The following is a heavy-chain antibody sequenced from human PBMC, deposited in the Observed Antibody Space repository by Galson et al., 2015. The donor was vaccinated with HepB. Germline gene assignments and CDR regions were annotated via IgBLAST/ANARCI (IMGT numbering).Heavy chain of an antibody. D-gene: IGHD6-19*01. CDR3: AKRGSGWYDPIDY. J-gene: IGHJ4*02. CDR2: IPYDGNNK. V-gene: IGHV3-30*02. Sequence: SLRLSCAASRFTFSSYGMHWVRQAPGKGLEWVAFIPYDGNNKYYADSVKGRFTISRDNSKNTLYLQMNSLRAEDMAVYYCAKRGSGWYDPIDYWGQGTLVTVSS. CDR1: RFTFSSYG.